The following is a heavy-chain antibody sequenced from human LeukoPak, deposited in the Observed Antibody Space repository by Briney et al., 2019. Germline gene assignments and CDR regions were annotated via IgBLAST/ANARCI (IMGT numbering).Heavy chain of an antibody. V-gene: IGHV4-39*07. CDR2: IYYSGST. Sequence: PSEPLSLTCTVSGGSISSSSYYWGWIRQPPGKGLEWIGSIYYSGSTYYNPSLKSRVTISVDTSKNQFSLKLSSVTAADTAVYYCARVLSGASVGAGSFDYWGQGTLVTVSS. D-gene: IGHD6-19*01. CDR1: GGSISSSSYY. CDR3: ARVLSGASVGAGSFDY. J-gene: IGHJ4*02.